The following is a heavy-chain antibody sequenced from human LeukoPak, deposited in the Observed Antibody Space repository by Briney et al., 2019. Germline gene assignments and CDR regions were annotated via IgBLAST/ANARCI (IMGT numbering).Heavy chain of an antibody. V-gene: IGHV3-23*01. D-gene: IGHD3-10*01. CDR2: ISGSGGST. Sequence: PGGSLRLSCAVSGFTFNNYAMSWVRLAPGKGLEWVSGISGSGGSTYYADSVKGRFTISRDNSKNTLYLQMNSLTAEDTAVYYCAKDSVPYYYGSGSYPDYWGQGTLVTVSS. CDR1: GFTFNNYA. CDR3: AKDSVPYYYGSGSYPDY. J-gene: IGHJ4*02.